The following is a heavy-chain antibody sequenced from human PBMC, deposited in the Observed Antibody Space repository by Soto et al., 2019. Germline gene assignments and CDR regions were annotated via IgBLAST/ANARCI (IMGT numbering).Heavy chain of an antibody. J-gene: IGHJ4*02. CDR1: GFTFSGLY. CDR3: ARDRGAVTGDYFDY. V-gene: IGHV3-11*01. CDR2: IDSSGVKK. D-gene: IGHD6-19*01. Sequence: QVQLPESGGGLVKPGGSLRLSCAASGFTFSGLYMSWISQAPGKGLEWVSCIDSSGVKKYYAESVRGRFTISRDNAKNSLYLQMNSLRAEDTAVYYCARDRGAVTGDYFDYWGQGTLVTVSS.